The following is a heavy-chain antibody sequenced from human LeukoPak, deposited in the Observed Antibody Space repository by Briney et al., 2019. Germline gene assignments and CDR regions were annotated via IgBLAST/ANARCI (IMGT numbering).Heavy chain of an antibody. CDR1: GFTFSSYW. Sequence: GGSLRLSCAASGFTFSSYWMSWVRQAPGKGLEWVAIINQDGSGKYYADSVKGRFTISRDNAKNSLYLQMNSLRAEDTAVYYCASRSEYYDILTGYRSGYTIIDYWGQGTPVTVSS. V-gene: IGHV3-7*03. CDR3: ASRSEYYDILTGYRSGYTIIDY. CDR2: INQDGSGK. J-gene: IGHJ4*02. D-gene: IGHD3-9*01.